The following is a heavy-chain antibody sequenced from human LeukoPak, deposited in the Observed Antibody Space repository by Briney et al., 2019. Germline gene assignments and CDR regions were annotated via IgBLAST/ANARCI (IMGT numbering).Heavy chain of an antibody. D-gene: IGHD5-18*01. CDR3: ARAAGYSYGEADAFDI. CDR2: ISSSSSYI. CDR1: GFTFSSYW. V-gene: IGHV3-21*01. J-gene: IGHJ3*02. Sequence: GGSLRLSCTASGFTFSSYWMSWVRQAPGKGLEWVSSISSSSSYIYYADSVKGRFTISRDNAKNSLYLQMNSLRAEDTAVYYCARAAGYSYGEADAFDIWGQGTMVTVSS.